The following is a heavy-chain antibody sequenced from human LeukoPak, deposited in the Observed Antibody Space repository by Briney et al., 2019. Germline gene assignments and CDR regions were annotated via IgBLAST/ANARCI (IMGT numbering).Heavy chain of an antibody. J-gene: IGHJ4*02. CDR3: AKDVRCSGGSCYFYFDY. CDR1: GFTFSGYS. Sequence: GGSLRLSCTASGFTFSGYSMNWIRQAPEKGLEWVSSFGTRSTSIYHAGSVKGRFAISRDNAKNLLYLQMNSLRAEDTAVYYCAKDVRCSGGSCYFYFDYWGQGTLVTVSS. D-gene: IGHD2-15*01. CDR2: FGTRSTSI. V-gene: IGHV3-21*04.